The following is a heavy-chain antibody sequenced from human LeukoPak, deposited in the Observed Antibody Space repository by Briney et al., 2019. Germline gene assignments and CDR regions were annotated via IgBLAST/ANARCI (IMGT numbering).Heavy chain of an antibody. CDR3: AREAYYDSSGYYGGFCSY. V-gene: IGHV3-30*09. J-gene: IGHJ4*02. CDR1: GFTFSNYA. D-gene: IGHD3-22*01. Sequence: PGKSLRLSCAASGFTFSNYAMNWVRQAPGKGLEWVAFIGYDGDNKFYVDSVKGRFAISRDNAKNSLYLQMNSLRAEDTAVYYCAREAYYDSSGYYGGFCSYWGQGTLVTVSS. CDR2: IGYDGDNK.